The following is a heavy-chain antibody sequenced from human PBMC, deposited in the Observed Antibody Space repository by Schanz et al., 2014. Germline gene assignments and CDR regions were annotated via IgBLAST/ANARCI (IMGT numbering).Heavy chain of an antibody. V-gene: IGHV4-34*01. CDR1: GGSFSGYY. CDR3: AVREKPYGPFAS. Sequence: QVQLQQWGAGLLKPSETLSLTCAVYGGSFSGYYWSWIRQPPGKGLEWIGEINQSGTTNYNPSLKSRVTMSVDTSKNQISLKLRSVTAADTAVYYCAVREKPYGPFASWGQGALVTVSS. J-gene: IGHJ4*02. D-gene: IGHD3-10*01. CDR2: INQSGTT.